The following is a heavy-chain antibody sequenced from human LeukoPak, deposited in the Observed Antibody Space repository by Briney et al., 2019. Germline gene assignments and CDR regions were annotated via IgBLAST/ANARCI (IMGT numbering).Heavy chain of an antibody. CDR2: IYYSGST. Sequence: SETLSLTCTVSGGSVSSYYWSWIRQPPGKGLEWIGYIYYSGSTNYNPSLKSRVTISVDTSKNQFSLKLSSVTAADTAVYYCARAGYSGYDLDYWGQGTLVTVSS. J-gene: IGHJ4*02. CDR3: ARAGYSGYDLDY. CDR1: GGSVSSYY. V-gene: IGHV4-59*02. D-gene: IGHD5-12*01.